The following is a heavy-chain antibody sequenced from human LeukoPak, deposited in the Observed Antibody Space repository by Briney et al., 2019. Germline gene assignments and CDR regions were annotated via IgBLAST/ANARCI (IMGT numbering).Heavy chain of an antibody. J-gene: IGHJ6*03. CDR3: ARVGWDIVVVPAEDYYYYYYMDV. CDR1: GGSISSYY. CDR2: IYYSGST. V-gene: IGHV4-59*01. Sequence: PSETLSLTCTVSGGSISSYYWSWIRQPPGKGLEWIGYIYYSGSTNYNPSLKSRVTISVDTSKNQFSLKLSSVTAADTAVYYCARVGWDIVVVPAEDYYYYYYMDVWGKGTTVTVSS. D-gene: IGHD2-2*01.